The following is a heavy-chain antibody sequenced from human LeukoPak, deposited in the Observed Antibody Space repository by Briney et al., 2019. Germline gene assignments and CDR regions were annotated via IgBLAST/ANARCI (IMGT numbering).Heavy chain of an antibody. CDR3: ARDGRLDGYNGIVDN. Sequence: GGSLRLSCAVSGFTFSNYWMHWVRQAQGKGLVWVSSIKSNGRTTSYADSVKGRFTISRDNAKNTLYLQMNSLRVEDTAVYYCARDGRLDGYNGIVDNWGQGTLVTVSS. CDR2: IKSNGRTT. CDR1: GFTFSNYW. J-gene: IGHJ4*02. D-gene: IGHD5-24*01. V-gene: IGHV3-74*01.